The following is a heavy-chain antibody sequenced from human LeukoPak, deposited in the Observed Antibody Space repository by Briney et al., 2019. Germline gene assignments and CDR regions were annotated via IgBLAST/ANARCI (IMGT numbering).Heavy chain of an antibody. CDR2: IRSDGSDK. V-gene: IGHV3-30*02. Sequence: GGSLRLSCAASGFIFSTYGMHWVRQAPGKGLEWVAFIRSDGSDKSYAGSVMGRFTISRDNSRNTLHLQMNTLRTEDTAVYYRGKHDSSSDYWGQGTLVTVSS. J-gene: IGHJ4*02. CDR1: GFIFSTYG. D-gene: IGHD3-22*01. CDR3: GKHDSSSDY.